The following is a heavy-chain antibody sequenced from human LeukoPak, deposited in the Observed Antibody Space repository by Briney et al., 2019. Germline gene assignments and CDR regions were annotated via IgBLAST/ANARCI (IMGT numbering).Heavy chain of an antibody. J-gene: IGHJ4*02. V-gene: IGHV4-59*01. CDR2: IYYSGIT. Sequence: PSETLSLTCTVSGGSISSYYWSWIRQPPGKGLEWIGYIYYSGITNYNPSLKSRVTISVDTSKNQLSLKLSSVTAADTAVYYCARIPNYYGSGSYVDYWGLGTLVTVSS. CDR3: ARIPNYYGSGSYVDY. D-gene: IGHD3-10*01. CDR1: GGSISSYY.